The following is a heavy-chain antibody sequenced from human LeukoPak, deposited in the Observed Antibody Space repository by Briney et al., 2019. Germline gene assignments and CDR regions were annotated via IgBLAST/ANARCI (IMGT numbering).Heavy chain of an antibody. CDR1: GYTFTGYY. J-gene: IGHJ4*02. CDR2: INPNSGDT. CDR3: ARDIGSGSYY. D-gene: IGHD3-10*01. Sequence: ASVKVSCQASGYTFTGYYIHWVRQAPGQGLEWMGWINPNSGDTNYAQKFQGRVTMTRDTSINTAYMELSRLRSDDTAVYYCARDIGSGSYYRGQGTLVTVSS. V-gene: IGHV1-2*02.